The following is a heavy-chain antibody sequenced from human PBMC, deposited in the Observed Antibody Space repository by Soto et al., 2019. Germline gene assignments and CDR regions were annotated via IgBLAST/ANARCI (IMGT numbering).Heavy chain of an antibody. CDR2: ITHTGGN. Sequence: SETLSLTXAVYRASVHGYYWNWIRQPPGKGMESIGEITHTGGNHYNTSLKSRVTMSVDTSRNQFSLSLSSVTAADTAIYYCATRITVFGLLIPPFDPWGQGTQVTVSS. J-gene: IGHJ5*02. CDR3: ATRITVFGLLIPPFDP. V-gene: IGHV4-34*01. D-gene: IGHD3-3*01. CDR1: RASVHGYY.